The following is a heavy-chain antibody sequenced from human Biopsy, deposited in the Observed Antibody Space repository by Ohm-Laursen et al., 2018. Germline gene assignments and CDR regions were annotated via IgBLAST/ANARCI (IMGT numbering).Heavy chain of an antibody. V-gene: IGHV4-59*11. CDR2: VYYSGTT. CDR3: ARDVKRYCSGTSCYSGYFGMDV. Sequence: TLSLTCTVSGGSFTGHYWTWIRQPPGKGLEWIGDVYYSGTTNYNPSLKSRLTISVDTSKNQFSLNLNSVTAADTAVYFCARDVKRYCSGTSCYSGYFGMDVWGQGTTVTVS. J-gene: IGHJ6*02. D-gene: IGHD2-2*01. CDR1: GGSFTGHY.